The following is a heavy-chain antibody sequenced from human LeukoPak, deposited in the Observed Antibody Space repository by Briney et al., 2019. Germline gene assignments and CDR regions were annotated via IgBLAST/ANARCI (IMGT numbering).Heavy chain of an antibody. CDR1: GGSISSYY. D-gene: IGHD2-15*01. J-gene: IGHJ4*02. V-gene: IGHV4-59*12. CDR2: IYYSGST. Sequence: PSETLSLTCTVSGGSISSYYWSWIRQPPGKGLEWIGYIYYSGSTNYNPSLKSRVTISVDTSKNQFSLKLSSVTAADTAVYYCARGVGDCSGGSCYHAGLHDYWAREPWSPSPQ. CDR3: ARGVGDCSGGSCYHAGLHDY.